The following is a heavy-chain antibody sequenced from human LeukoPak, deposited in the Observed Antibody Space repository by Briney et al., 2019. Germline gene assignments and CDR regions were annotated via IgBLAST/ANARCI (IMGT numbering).Heavy chain of an antibody. V-gene: IGHV1-46*01. CDR3: ARDLTGIYYGSGSYYNVY. Sequence: ASVKVSCKASGYTFTSYYMHWVRQAPGQGLEWMGIINPSGGSTSYAQKFQGRVTMTRDTSTSTVYMELSSLRSEDTAVYYCARDLTGIYYGSGSYYNVYWGQGTLVTVSS. CDR1: GYTFTSYY. D-gene: IGHD3-10*01. CDR2: INPSGGST. J-gene: IGHJ4*02.